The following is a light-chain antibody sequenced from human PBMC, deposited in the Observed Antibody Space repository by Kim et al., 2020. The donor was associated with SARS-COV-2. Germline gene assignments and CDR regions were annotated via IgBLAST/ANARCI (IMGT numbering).Light chain of an antibody. J-gene: IGLJ2*01. V-gene: IGLV1-40*01. CDR3: QSYDSSLSGSRV. CDR2: GNS. Sequence: VNISCTGSSSNIGAGYDVHWYQPLPGTAPKLLIYGNSNRPSGVPDRFSGSKSGTSASLAITGLQAEDEADYYCQSYDSSLSGSRVFGGGTQLTVL. CDR1: SSNIGAGYD.